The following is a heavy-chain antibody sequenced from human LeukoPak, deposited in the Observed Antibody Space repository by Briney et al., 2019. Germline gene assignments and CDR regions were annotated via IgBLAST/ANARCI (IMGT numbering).Heavy chain of an antibody. J-gene: IGHJ4*02. V-gene: IGHV3-48*03. Sequence: GGSLRLSCAGFGFTFRSYEMNWVRQAPGKGLEWISYISSTGSAIYYADSVKGRLTISRDNAKNSLYLQMNSLRAEDTAVYYCPRVFSYYTYSFDYWGQGTLVTVSS. CDR3: PRVFSYYTYSFDY. CDR2: ISSTGSAI. CDR1: GFTFRSYE. D-gene: IGHD3-22*01.